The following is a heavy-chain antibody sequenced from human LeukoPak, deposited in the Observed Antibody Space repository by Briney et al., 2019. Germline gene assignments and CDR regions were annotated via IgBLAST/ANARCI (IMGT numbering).Heavy chain of an antibody. CDR1: GGSISSSTYY. CDR2: IYYNGNT. Sequence: SETLSLTCTVSGGSISSSTYYWGWIRQPPGKGLEWIGSIYYNGNTYYNPSLKSRVTISVDTSKNQFSLKLSSVTAADTAVYYCARRDRPPCYFDYWGQGTLVTVSS. CDR3: ARRDRPPCYFDY. V-gene: IGHV4-39*01. J-gene: IGHJ4*02.